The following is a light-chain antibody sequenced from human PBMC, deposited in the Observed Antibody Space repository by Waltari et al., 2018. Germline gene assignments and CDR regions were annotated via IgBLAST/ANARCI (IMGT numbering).Light chain of an antibody. V-gene: IGKV1-9*01. Sequence: DIQMTQSPSSLSASVGDTVTITCRPSQAIGSNLNWFQQRPGKAPKLLIYVATTLQSGVPSRFSGSGSGTEFTLTISSLQPEDVASYYCHHHSSYPLTFGGGTKVEIK. CDR1: QAIGSN. CDR2: VAT. J-gene: IGKJ4*01. CDR3: HHHSSYPLT.